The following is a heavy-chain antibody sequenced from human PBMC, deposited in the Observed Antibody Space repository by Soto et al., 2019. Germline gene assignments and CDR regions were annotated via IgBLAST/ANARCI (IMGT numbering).Heavy chain of an antibody. V-gene: IGHV3-21*01. Sequence: PGGSLRLSCEASGFSFSTYSMHWVRQAPGKGLEWVSSIGRRSDIYYADSVKGRFTISRDNAKNSVSLQMNSLRDEHTAVYYCAREETAWPLAYGLDVWGQGTTVTVSS. CDR2: IGRRSDI. D-gene: IGHD2-21*02. CDR1: GFSFSTYS. J-gene: IGHJ6*02. CDR3: AREETAWPLAYGLDV.